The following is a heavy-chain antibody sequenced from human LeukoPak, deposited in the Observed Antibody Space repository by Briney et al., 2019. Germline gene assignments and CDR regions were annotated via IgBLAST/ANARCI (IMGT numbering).Heavy chain of an antibody. Sequence: GGSLRLSCAASGFTFSSYAMHWVRQAPGKGLEWVAVISYDGSNKYYADSVKGRFTISRDNSKNTLYLQMNSLRAEDTAVYYCARGDDSSGYYFLYNYYGMDVWGQGTTVTVSS. J-gene: IGHJ6*02. CDR2: ISYDGSNK. CDR1: GFTFSSYA. V-gene: IGHV3-30*04. CDR3: ARGDDSSGYYFLYNYYGMDV. D-gene: IGHD3-22*01.